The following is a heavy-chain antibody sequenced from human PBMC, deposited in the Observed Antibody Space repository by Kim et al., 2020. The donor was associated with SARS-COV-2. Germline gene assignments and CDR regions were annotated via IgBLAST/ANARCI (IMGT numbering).Heavy chain of an antibody. D-gene: IGHD4-4*01. Sequence: SETLSLTCTVSGGSISSYYWSWIRQPPGKGLEWIGYIHYSGGTNYNPSLKSRVTISVDKSKNQFSLKLSSVTAADTAVYYCATITTAYYYDSMDVWGQGTTVTVSS. CDR2: IHYSGGT. CDR1: GGSISSYY. J-gene: IGHJ6*02. V-gene: IGHV4-59*13. CDR3: ATITTAYYYDSMDV.